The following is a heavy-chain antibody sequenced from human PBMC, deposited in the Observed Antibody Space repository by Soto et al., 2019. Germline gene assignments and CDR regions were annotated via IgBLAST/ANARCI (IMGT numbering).Heavy chain of an antibody. CDR1: GFSLSTSGVG. V-gene: IGHV2-5*01. D-gene: IGHD3-3*01. CDR3: AHAAPTYDFWSGYYTGAYYYGMDV. CDR2: IYWNDDK. J-gene: IGHJ6*02. Sequence: SGPTLVNPTQTLTLTCTFSGFSLSTSGVGVGWIRQPPGKALEWLALIYWNDDKRYSPSLKSRLTITKDTSKNQVVLTMTNMDPVDTATYYCAHAAPTYDFWSGYYTGAYYYGMDVWGHGTTVTVSS.